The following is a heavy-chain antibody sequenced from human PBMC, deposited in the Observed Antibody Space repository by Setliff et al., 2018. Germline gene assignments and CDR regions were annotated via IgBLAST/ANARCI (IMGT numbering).Heavy chain of an antibody. CDR1: GGTFSDYY. Sequence: SETLSLTCSAYGGTFSDYYWTWIRQSPGKGLEWIGEINHSGTTNYNPSLKSRVTISVDTSKNQFSLKLSSVTAADTAVYYCARGRGSNNSPEDFDYWGLGTLVTVSS. D-gene: IGHD1-1*01. CDR2: INHSGTT. J-gene: IGHJ4*02. V-gene: IGHV4-34*01. CDR3: ARGRGSNNSPEDFDY.